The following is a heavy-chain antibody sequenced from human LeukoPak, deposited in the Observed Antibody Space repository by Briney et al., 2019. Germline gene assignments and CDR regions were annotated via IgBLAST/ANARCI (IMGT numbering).Heavy chain of an antibody. CDR2: IWYDGSNK. CDR3: AKGLVHDY. Sequence: GGSLRLSCAASGFTFSSYAMNWVRQTPGKGLEWVAVIWYDGSNKYYADSVKGRFTISRDNSKNTLYLQMNSLRVEDTAVYYCAKGLVHDYWGQRTLVTASS. V-gene: IGHV3-33*06. CDR1: GFTFSSYA. D-gene: IGHD6-6*01. J-gene: IGHJ4*02.